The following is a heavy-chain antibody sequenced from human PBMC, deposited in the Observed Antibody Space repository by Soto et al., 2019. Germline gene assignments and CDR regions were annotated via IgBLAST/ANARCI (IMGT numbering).Heavy chain of an antibody. Sequence: ASVKVSCKASGYTFTSYGISWVRQAPGQGLEWRGWISAYNGNTNYAQKLQGRATMTTDTSTSTAYMELRSLRSDDTAVYYCASGPRSAAASTAFDYWGQGTLVTVSS. CDR3: ASGPRSAAASTAFDY. CDR1: GYTFTSYG. V-gene: IGHV1-18*01. CDR2: ISAYNGNT. J-gene: IGHJ4*02. D-gene: IGHD6-13*01.